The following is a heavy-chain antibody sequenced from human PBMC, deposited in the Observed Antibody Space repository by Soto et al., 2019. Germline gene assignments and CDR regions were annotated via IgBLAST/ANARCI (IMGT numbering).Heavy chain of an antibody. CDR3: ARKEFWSGYSDY. J-gene: IGHJ4*02. D-gene: IGHD3-3*01. Sequence: DSVKGRFTIFRSNAKNSLYLQMNILRGEDTAVYYCARKEFWSGYSDYWGQGTLVTVPS. V-gene: IGHV3-11*01.